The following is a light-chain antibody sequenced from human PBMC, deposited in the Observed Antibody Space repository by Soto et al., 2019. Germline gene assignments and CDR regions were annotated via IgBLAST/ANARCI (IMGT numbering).Light chain of an antibody. CDR1: QSVTSNY. CDR2: AAS. CDR3: QQRSNWPT. V-gene: IGKV3D-20*02. J-gene: IGKJ5*01. Sequence: EIVFTQSPGTLSLSPGERASLSCRASQSVTSNYLAWYQQKPGQAPRLLIYAASIRATGIPARFSGSGSGTDFTLTISSLEPEDFAVYFCQQRSNWPTFGQGTRLEIK.